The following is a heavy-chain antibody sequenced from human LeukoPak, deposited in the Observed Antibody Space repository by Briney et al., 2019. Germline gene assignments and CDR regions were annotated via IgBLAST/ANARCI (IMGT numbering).Heavy chain of an antibody. J-gene: IGHJ1*01. CDR1: GFTFSSNE. Sequence: GGSLRLSCAASGFTFSSNEMNWVRQAPGKGLEWVASIKQDGSAKYYVDSVKGRFTIYRDNAKNSLDLQMSSLRAEDTAVYYCASQYSSSWRQYWGQGTLVTVSS. V-gene: IGHV3-7*01. D-gene: IGHD6-13*01. CDR2: IKQDGSAK. CDR3: ASQYSSSWRQY.